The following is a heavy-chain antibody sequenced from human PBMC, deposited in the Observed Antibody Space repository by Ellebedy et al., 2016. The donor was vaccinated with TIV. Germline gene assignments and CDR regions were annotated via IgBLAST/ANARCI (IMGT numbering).Heavy chain of an antibody. D-gene: IGHD2-15*01. J-gene: IGHJ4*02. CDR1: GFTLSTHW. CDR2: IRSTGSDK. V-gene: IGHV3-21*06. CDR3: SRGWSTPDS. Sequence: GESLKISCAASGFTLSTHWMSSVRQAPGKGLEWVSSIRSTGSDKYYAESVKGRFTISRDNAQNTLFLQMNSLRVEDTAVYFCSRGWSTPDSWGQGTLVIVSS.